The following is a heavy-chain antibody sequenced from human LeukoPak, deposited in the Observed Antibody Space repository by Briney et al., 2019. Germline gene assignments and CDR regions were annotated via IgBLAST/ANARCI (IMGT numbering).Heavy chain of an antibody. CDR3: ASAQWLVPPYFDY. J-gene: IGHJ4*02. D-gene: IGHD6-19*01. V-gene: IGHV3-66*01. CDR2: IYSGGST. CDR1: GFTVSSNY. Sequence: GGSLRLSCAASGFTVSSNYMSWVRQAPGKGLEWVSVIYSGGSTYYADSVKGRFTISRDNSKNTLYLQMNSLRAEDTAVYYCASAQWLVPPYFDYWGQGTLVTVSS.